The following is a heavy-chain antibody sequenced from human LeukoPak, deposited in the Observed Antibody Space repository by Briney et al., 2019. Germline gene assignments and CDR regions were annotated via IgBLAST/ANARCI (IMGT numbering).Heavy chain of an antibody. V-gene: IGHV4-39*07. CDR3: ARVLTLQSYGMDV. Sequence: SETLSLTCSVSGGSISSSPYYWDWIRQPPGKGLEWIGNIYHSGSTYYNPSLKSRVTISVDRSKNQFSLKLSSVTAADTAVYYCARVLTLQSYGMDVWGQGTTVTVSS. CDR2: IYHSGST. J-gene: IGHJ6*02. CDR1: GGSISSSPYY. D-gene: IGHD4-11*01.